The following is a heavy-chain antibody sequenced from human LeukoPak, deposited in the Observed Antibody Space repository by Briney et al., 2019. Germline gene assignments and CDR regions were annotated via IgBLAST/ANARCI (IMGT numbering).Heavy chain of an antibody. D-gene: IGHD3-22*01. CDR1: GGSITSGGYY. Sequence: SQTLSLTCTVSGGSITSGGYYWSWIRQHPGKGLEWIGYIYYSGSTSYNQSLKSRVTISLDTSRNQFSLKLSSVTAADTAVYYCAREMDYYDSGGYYLQWFDPWGQGTLVTVSS. V-gene: IGHV4-31*03. J-gene: IGHJ5*02. CDR3: AREMDYYDSGGYYLQWFDP. CDR2: IYYSGST.